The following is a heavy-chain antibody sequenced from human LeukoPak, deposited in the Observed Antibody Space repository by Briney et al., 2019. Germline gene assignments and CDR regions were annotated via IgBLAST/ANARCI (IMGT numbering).Heavy chain of an antibody. Sequence: PGGSLRLSCAASGFTFSSYAMHWVRQAPGKGLEYVSAISSNGGSTYYANSVKGRFTISRDNSKNTLYLQMGSLRAEDMAVYYRARGLNNWNYHDYWGQGTLVTVSS. CDR2: ISSNGGST. V-gene: IGHV3-64*01. J-gene: IGHJ4*02. CDR1: GFTFSSYA. CDR3: ARGLNNWNYHDY. D-gene: IGHD1-7*01.